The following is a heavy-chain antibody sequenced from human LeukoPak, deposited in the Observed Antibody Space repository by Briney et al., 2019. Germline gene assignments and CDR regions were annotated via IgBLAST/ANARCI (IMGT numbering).Heavy chain of an antibody. V-gene: IGHV3-23*01. Sequence: PGGSLRLSCAASGFTFSTSVMGWVRQAPGKGLEWVSAIGGSGDKTYYADSVTGRFTISRDNSKNTLYLQMNSLRAEDTALYYCAKLPTGYPNWFDPWGQEPWSPSPQ. J-gene: IGHJ5*02. D-gene: IGHD3-9*01. CDR3: AKLPTGYPNWFDP. CDR1: GFTFSTSV. CDR2: IGGSGDKT.